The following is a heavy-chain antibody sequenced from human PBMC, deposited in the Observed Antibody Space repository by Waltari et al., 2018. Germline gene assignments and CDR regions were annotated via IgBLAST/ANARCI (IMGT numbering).Heavy chain of an antibody. Sequence: QVQLVQSGAELKKPGASVTVSCKTSDSTFTSYAMNWVRQAPGQGLEWMGWINTNTGNPTYAQGRVTITAYTSTDTAYMELSSLSSEDTAVYYCATDSSGHVEWGQGTLVTVSS. CDR1: DSTFTSYA. CDR2: INTNTGNP. V-gene: IGHV1-8*02. CDR3: ATDSSGHVE. D-gene: IGHD3-22*01. J-gene: IGHJ4*02.